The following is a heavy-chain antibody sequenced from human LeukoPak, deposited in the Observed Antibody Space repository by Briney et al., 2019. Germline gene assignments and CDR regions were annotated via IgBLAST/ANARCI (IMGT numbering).Heavy chain of an antibody. CDR3: ARDRYGDGFAHFDY. V-gene: IGHV1-2*02. CDR2: ITPSGGT. J-gene: IGHJ4*02. Sequence: GASVKVSCKASVYTFTSYAMHWVRQAPGQGLEWMGWITPSGGTNYPQKFQGRVAITRDTSITTAYMDLSRLTSDDTAVYYCARDRYGDGFAHFDYWGQGALVTVSS. CDR1: VYTFTSYA. D-gene: IGHD5-24*01.